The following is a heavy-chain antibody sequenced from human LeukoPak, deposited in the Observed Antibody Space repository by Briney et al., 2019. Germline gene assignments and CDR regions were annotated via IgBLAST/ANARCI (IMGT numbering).Heavy chain of an antibody. CDR2: IHPTEGG. Sequence: PSETLSHTCAVFGGSFSGYYLTWIRQSPGKGLEWVGEIHPTEGGHYNPSLESRVTMSVDTSKTQFSLRMNSVTAAATAVYFCARGTDAYKIGNIWGQGSLVTVSS. J-gene: IGHJ4*02. V-gene: IGHV4-34*01. D-gene: IGHD5-24*01. CDR3: ARGTDAYKIGNI. CDR1: GGSFSGYY.